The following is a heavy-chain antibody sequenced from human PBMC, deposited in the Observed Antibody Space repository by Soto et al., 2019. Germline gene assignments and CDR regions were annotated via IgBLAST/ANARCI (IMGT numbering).Heavy chain of an antibody. V-gene: IGHV3-15*01. CDR1: GITFTNAW. J-gene: IGHJ4*02. Sequence: EVQLVESGGDLVKPGGCLRLSCAASGITFTNAWMSWVRQAPGKGLEWVGRIKNRADGGTTDYAASVRGRFAISRDDSKNTLFLQMNSLEAEYTAVYYCTTDPGDYEDFWGQGTLVTVSS. CDR2: IKNRADGGTT. D-gene: IGHD4-17*01. CDR3: TTDPGDYEDF.